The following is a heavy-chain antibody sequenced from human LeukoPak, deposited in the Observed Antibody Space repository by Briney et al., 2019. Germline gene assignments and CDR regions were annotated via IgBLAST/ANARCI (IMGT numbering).Heavy chain of an antibody. D-gene: IGHD3-22*01. CDR3: ASSPYYYDSSFDY. CDR2: ISYDGSNK. CDR1: GFTFSSYA. V-gene: IGHV3-30-3*01. Sequence: GSLRLSCAASGFTFSSYAMHWVRQAPGKGLEWVAVISYDGSNKYHADSVKGRFTISRDNSKNTLYLQMNSLRAEDTAVYYCASSPYYYDSSFDYWGQGTLVTVSS. J-gene: IGHJ4*02.